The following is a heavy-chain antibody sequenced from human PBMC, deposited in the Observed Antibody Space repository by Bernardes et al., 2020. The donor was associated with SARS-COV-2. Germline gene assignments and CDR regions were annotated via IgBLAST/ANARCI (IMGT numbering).Heavy chain of an antibody. J-gene: IGHJ6*02. V-gene: IGHV3-23*01. CDR2: ISGSGGST. Sequence: GGSLRLSCAASGFTFSSYAMSWVRQAPGKGLGWVSAISGSGGSTYYADSVKGRFTISRDNSKNTLYLQMNSLRAEDTAVYYCAKLRRYCSGGSCMYYYYGMDVWGQGTTVTVSS. D-gene: IGHD2-15*01. CDR3: AKLRRYCSGGSCMYYYYGMDV. CDR1: GFTFSSYA.